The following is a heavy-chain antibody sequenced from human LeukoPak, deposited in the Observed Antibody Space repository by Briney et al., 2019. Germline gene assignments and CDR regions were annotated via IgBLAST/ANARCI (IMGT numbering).Heavy chain of an antibody. CDR1: GYTFTSYD. CDR3: ARDSSGYYCDY. D-gene: IGHD3-22*01. CDR2: INPNSGGT. J-gene: IGHJ4*02. V-gene: IGHV1-2*02. Sequence: GASVKVSCKASGYTFTSYDINWVRQAPGQGLEWMGWINPNSGGTNYAQKFQGRVTMTRDTSISTAYMELSRLRSDDTAVYYCARDSSGYYCDYWGQGTLVTVSS.